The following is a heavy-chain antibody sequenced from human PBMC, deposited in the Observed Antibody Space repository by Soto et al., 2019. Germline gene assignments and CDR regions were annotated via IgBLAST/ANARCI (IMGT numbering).Heavy chain of an antibody. D-gene: IGHD2-15*01. CDR2: IKQDGSEK. J-gene: IGHJ6*02. V-gene: IGHV3-7*03. CDR3: ARDMCSGGSCYFEVNYYGMDV. CDR1: GFTFSSYW. Sequence: GGSLRLSCAASGFTFSSYWMSWVRQAPGKGQERVANIKQDGSEKYYVDSVKGRFTISRDNAKNSLYLQMNSLRAEDTAVYYCARDMCSGGSCYFEVNYYGMDVWGQGTTVTVSS.